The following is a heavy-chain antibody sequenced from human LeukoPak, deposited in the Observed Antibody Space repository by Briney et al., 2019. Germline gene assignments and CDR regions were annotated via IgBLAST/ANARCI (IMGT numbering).Heavy chain of an antibody. D-gene: IGHD6-25*01. CDR1: GFTFSSYW. CDR2: IKQDGSEK. CDR3: AKGGPVGSAGMDV. V-gene: IGHV3-7*01. J-gene: IGHJ6*02. Sequence: GGSLRLSCAASGFTFSSYWMSWVRQAPGKGLEWVANIKQDGSEKYYVDSVKGRFTISRDNAKNSLYLQMNSLRAEDTAVYYCAKGGPVGSAGMDVWGQGTTVTVSS.